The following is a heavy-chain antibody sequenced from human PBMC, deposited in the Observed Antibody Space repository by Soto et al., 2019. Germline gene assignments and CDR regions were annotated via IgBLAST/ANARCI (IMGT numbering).Heavy chain of an antibody. V-gene: IGHV3-30*18. CDR1: GFTFGSYG. J-gene: IGHJ4*02. CDR2: ISYDGSSK. CDR3: AKLAYDDSGSTNPHFDY. Sequence: GGSLRLSCAASGFTFGSYGMHWVRQAPGKGLEWVAFISYDGSSKYYVDSAKGRFTISRDNSKNTLYLQMNSLRAEDTAVYYCAKLAYDDSGSTNPHFDYWGQGTPVTVSS. D-gene: IGHD3-22*01.